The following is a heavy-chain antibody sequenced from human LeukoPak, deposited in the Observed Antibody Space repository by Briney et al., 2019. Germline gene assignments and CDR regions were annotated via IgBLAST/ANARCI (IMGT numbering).Heavy chain of an antibody. CDR2: IYYSGST. CDR3: AREDRCGGDCPADAFDI. CDR1: GGSISSYY. V-gene: IGHV4-59*01. J-gene: IGHJ3*02. D-gene: IGHD2-21*01. Sequence: ASETLSLTCTVSGGSISSYYWSWIRQPPGKGLEWIGYIYYSGSTNYNPSLKSRVTISVDTSKNQFSLKLSSVTAADTAVYYCAREDRCGGDCPADAFDIWGQGTMVTVSS.